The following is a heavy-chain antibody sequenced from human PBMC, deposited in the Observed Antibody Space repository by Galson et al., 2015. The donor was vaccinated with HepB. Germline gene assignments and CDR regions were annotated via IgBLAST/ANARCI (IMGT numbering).Heavy chain of an antibody. D-gene: IGHD3-10*01. CDR2: IKQDGSEK. V-gene: IGHV3-7*03. J-gene: IGHJ1*01. CDR3: ARDVNYYGSGSYYND. CDR1: GFTFSSYW. Sequence: SLRLSCAASGFTFSSYWMSWVRQAPGKGLEWVANIKQDGSEKYYVDSVKGRFTISRDNAKNSLYLQMNSLRAEDTAVYYCARDVNYYGSGSYYNDWGQGTLVTVSS.